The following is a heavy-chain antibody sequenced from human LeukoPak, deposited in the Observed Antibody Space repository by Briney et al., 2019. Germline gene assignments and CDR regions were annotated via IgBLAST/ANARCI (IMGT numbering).Heavy chain of an antibody. V-gene: IGHV4-39*01. CDR2: IYYSGST. J-gene: IGHJ4*02. D-gene: IGHD5-18*01. CDR3: AVDSYGLRFFDY. CDR1: GGSISSSSYY. Sequence: SETLSLTCTVSGGSISSSSYYWGWIRQPPGKGLEWIGSIYYSGSTYYNPSLKSRVTISVDTSKNQFSLKLSSVTAADTAVYYCAVDSYGLRFFDYWGQETLVTVSS.